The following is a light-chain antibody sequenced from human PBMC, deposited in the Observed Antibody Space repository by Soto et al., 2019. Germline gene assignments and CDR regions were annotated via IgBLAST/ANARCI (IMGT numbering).Light chain of an antibody. V-gene: IGKV1-16*01. Sequence: DIQMTQSTSSLSASVGDRVTITCRASQGISNYLAWSQQQPGNAPKLLISAASTLQSGVPSRFSGSGAGTEFTLTISSLQPDDFATYYCQHHNSYSEAFGQGTKVDI. J-gene: IGKJ1*01. CDR3: QHHNSYSEA. CDR1: QGISNY. CDR2: AAS.